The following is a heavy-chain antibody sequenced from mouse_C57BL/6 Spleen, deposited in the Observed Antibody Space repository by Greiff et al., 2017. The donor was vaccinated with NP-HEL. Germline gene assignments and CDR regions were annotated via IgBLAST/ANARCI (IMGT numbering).Heavy chain of an antibody. Sequence: VQLQQSGAELVKPGASVKLSCTASGFNIKDYYMHWVKQRTEQGLEWIGRIDPEDGETKYVPKFQGKATITADTSSNTAYLQLSSLTSEDTAVYYCARSHYYYGSSPGYFDVWGTGTTVTVSS. CDR2: IDPEDGET. J-gene: IGHJ1*03. V-gene: IGHV14-2*01. CDR1: GFNIKDYY. CDR3: ARSHYYYGSSPGYFDV. D-gene: IGHD1-1*01.